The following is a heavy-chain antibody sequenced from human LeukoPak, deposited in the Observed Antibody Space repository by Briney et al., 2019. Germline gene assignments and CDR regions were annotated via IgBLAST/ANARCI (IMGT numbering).Heavy chain of an antibody. J-gene: IGHJ4*02. Sequence: GGSLRLSCAPSGFTFSNAWMSWVRQPPGKGLEWVGRIKSRSDGGTTDYAAPEKGTFTISRDDSKNTLYLQMNSLETEDTAVYYCTTGYPLIVGATSGVYWGQGTLVTVSS. CDR1: GFTFSNAW. CDR2: IKSRSDGGTT. D-gene: IGHD1-26*01. V-gene: IGHV3-15*01. CDR3: TTGYPLIVGATSGVY.